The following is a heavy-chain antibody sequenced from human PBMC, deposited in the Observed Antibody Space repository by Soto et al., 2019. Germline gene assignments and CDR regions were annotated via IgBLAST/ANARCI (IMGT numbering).Heavy chain of an antibody. Sequence: PSETLSLTCTVSGGSISSYYWSWIRQPPGKGLEWIGYIYYSGSTNYNPSLKSRVTISVDTSKNQFSLKLSSVTAADTAVYYCARWNYRDYYMDVWGKGTTVTVSS. CDR2: IYYSGST. J-gene: IGHJ6*03. V-gene: IGHV4-59*01. D-gene: IGHD1-7*01. CDR1: GGSISSYY. CDR3: ARWNYRDYYMDV.